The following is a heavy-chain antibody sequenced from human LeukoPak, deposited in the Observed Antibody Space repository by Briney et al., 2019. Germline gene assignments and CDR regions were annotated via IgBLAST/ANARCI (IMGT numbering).Heavy chain of an antibody. Sequence: GESLRLSRAASGFTFSRYWIHWVRHAPGKGLEWVSRINPDGSTTTYADSVKGRFTISRDNAKNTVYLQMNSLRAEDTAVYYCARVLSGSWDWFDPWGQGTLVTVSS. CDR3: ARVLSGSWDWFDP. CDR1: GFTFSRYW. V-gene: IGHV3-74*01. D-gene: IGHD3-22*01. CDR2: INPDGSTT. J-gene: IGHJ5*02.